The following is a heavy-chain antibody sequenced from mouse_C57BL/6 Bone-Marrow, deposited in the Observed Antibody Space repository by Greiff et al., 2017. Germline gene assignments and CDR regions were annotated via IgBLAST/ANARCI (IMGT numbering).Heavy chain of an antibody. CDR1: GYAFSSSW. V-gene: IGHV1-82*01. CDR3: ARWLLPWYFDV. D-gene: IGHD2-3*01. J-gene: IGHJ1*03. Sequence: QVQLKQSGPELVQPGASVTISCKASGYAFSSSWMNWVKQRPGKGLEWIGRIYPGDGDTNYNGKFKGKATLTADKSSSTAYMQLSSLTSEDSAVYFCARWLLPWYFDVWGTGTTVTVSS. CDR2: IYPGDGDT.